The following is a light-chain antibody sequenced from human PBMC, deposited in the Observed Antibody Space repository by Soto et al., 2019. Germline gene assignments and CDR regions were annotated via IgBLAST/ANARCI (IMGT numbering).Light chain of an antibody. Sequence: QLVLTQPPSVSGAPGQRVTISCTGSSSNIGIYDVHWYQQLPGTAPKLLIYDNNNRPSGVPDRFSGSKSGTSASLAITGLQAEDEADYYCQSYDNSLTTPVVFGGGTKLTVL. CDR1: SSNIGIYD. CDR3: QSYDNSLTTPVV. CDR2: DNN. V-gene: IGLV1-40*01. J-gene: IGLJ2*01.